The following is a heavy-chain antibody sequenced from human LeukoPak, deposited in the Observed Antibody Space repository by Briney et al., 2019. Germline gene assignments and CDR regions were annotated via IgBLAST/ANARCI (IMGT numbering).Heavy chain of an antibody. D-gene: IGHD1-20*01. CDR1: GYTFTSYY. Sequence: GASVKVSCKASGYTFTSYYMHWVRQAPGQGLEWMGIINPSGGSTSYAQKFQGRVTMTRDTSTSTVYMELSSLRSEDTAVYYCARAWSITGTWYYFDYWGQGTLVTVSS. V-gene: IGHV1-46*01. CDR2: INPSGGST. J-gene: IGHJ4*02. CDR3: ARAWSITGTWYYFDY.